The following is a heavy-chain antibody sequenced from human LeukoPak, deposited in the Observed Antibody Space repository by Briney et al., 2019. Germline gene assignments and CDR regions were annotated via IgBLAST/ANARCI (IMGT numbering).Heavy chain of an antibody. D-gene: IGHD3-10*01. Sequence: SETLSLTCTVSGGSIRSSYYYWGWIRQPPGKGLEWIGSIYDSGSTYYNPSLKSRVTISVDTSKNQFSLKLSSVTAADTAVYYCARGFSWFDPWGQGTLVTVSS. CDR2: IYDSGST. V-gene: IGHV4-39*07. CDR3: ARGFSWFDP. CDR1: GGSIRSSYYY. J-gene: IGHJ5*02.